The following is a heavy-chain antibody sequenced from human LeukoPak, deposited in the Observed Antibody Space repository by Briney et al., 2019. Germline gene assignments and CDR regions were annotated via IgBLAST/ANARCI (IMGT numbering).Heavy chain of an antibody. Sequence: PPGGSLRLSCVASGFTFSTYAMSWVRQAPGRGLEWVSGTSGNGASTHYADSVKGRFTNSRDNSKDTLYLQMSSLSAEDTAVYYCAKVASYYYDSGAYYDYWGQGTLVTVSS. D-gene: IGHD3-22*01. V-gene: IGHV3-23*01. J-gene: IGHJ4*02. CDR3: AKVASYYYDSGAYYDY. CDR2: TSGNGAST. CDR1: GFTFSTYA.